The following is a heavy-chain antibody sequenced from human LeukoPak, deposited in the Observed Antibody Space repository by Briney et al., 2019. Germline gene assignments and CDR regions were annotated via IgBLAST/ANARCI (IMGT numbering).Heavy chain of an antibody. Sequence: GESLKISCKGSGYSFTSYWIGWVRPMPGKGLEWMGIIYPGDSDTRYSPSFQGQVTISADKSISTAYLQWSSLKASDTAMYYCARHQVGSSSWNEEYYYYMDVWGKGTTVTISS. CDR1: GYSFTSYW. CDR3: ARHQVGSSSWNEEYYYYMDV. D-gene: IGHD6-13*01. CDR2: IYPGDSDT. J-gene: IGHJ6*03. V-gene: IGHV5-51*01.